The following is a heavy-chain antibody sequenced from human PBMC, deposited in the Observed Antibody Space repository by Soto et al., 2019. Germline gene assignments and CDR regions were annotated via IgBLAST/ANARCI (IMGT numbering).Heavy chain of an antibody. J-gene: IGHJ6*02. D-gene: IGHD6-13*01. Sequence: GGSLRLSCAASGFTFSSYSMNWVRQAPGKGLEWVSSISSSSSYIYYADSVKGRFTISRDNAKNSLYLQMNSLRAEDTAVYYCARTGYSSSWDLFYYYYGMDVWGQGTTVTVPS. CDR3: ARTGYSSSWDLFYYYYGMDV. V-gene: IGHV3-21*01. CDR1: GFTFSSYS. CDR2: ISSSSSYI.